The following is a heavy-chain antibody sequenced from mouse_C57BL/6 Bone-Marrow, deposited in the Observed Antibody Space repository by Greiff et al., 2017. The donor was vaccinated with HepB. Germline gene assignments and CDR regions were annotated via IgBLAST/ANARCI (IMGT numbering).Heavy chain of an antibody. V-gene: IGHV1-66*01. CDR2: IYPGSGNT. CDR3: ARRGDYYGSLDY. Sequence: QVQLKESGPELVKPGASVKISCKASGYSFTSYYIHWVKQRPGQGLEWIGWIYPGSGNTKYNEKFKGKATLTADTSSSTAYMQLSSLTSEDSAVYYCARRGDYYGSLDYWGQGTTLTVSS. D-gene: IGHD1-1*01. CDR1: GYSFTSYY. J-gene: IGHJ2*01.